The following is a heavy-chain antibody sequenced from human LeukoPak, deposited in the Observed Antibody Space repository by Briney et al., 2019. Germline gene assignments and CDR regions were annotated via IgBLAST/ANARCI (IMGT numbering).Heavy chain of an antibody. CDR1: GYTFTSYG. V-gene: IGHV1-18*01. J-gene: IGHJ5*02. CDR2: ISAYNGNT. CDR3: ARKPPHCSGGSCYPGGNWFDP. Sequence: ASVKVSCKASGYTFTSYGISWVRQAPGQGLEWMGWISAYNGNTNYAQKLQGRVTMTTDTSTSTAYMELRSLRSDDTAVYYCARKPPHCSGGSCYPGGNWFDPWGQGTLVTVSS. D-gene: IGHD2-15*01.